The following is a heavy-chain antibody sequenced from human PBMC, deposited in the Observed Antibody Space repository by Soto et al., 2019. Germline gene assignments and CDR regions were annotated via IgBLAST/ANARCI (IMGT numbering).Heavy chain of an antibody. Sequence: QVQLQESGPGLVKPSDTLSLTCAVSGYSISSSNWWGWIRQPPGKGLEWIGYFYYSRTTYYNPSLKSRVTMSGDTSKNQFSLKLTSVTAVDTAVYYCARGEFQGPIDYWGQGTLVTVSS. V-gene: IGHV4-28*03. CDR3: ARGEFQGPIDY. CDR1: GYSISSSNW. D-gene: IGHD3-10*01. CDR2: FYYSRTT. J-gene: IGHJ4*02.